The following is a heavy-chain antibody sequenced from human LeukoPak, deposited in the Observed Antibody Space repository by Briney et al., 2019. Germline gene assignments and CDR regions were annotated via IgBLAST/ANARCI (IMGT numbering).Heavy chain of an antibody. D-gene: IGHD1-14*01. CDR2: INPNSGNT. CDR3: ARGGILKAGWVDY. J-gene: IGHJ4*02. CDR1: GYIFTDYY. Sequence: GASVKVSCKASGYIFTDYYMHWVRRAPGQELGWMGRINPNSGNTGYAQKFQGRVTMTRNTSISTAYMELSSLRSEDTAVYYCARGGILKAGWVDYWGQGTLVTVSS. V-gene: IGHV1/OR15-1*04.